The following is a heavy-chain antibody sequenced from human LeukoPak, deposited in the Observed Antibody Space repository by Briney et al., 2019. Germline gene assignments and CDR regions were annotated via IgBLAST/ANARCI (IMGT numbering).Heavy chain of an antibody. Sequence: GGSLRLSCAASGFTFSSYNMNWVRQAPGKGLEWVSSISSSSSYIYYADSVRGRFTISRDNAKNSLYLQINSLRAEDTAVYYCARMDYAGNWPDFWGQGTLVTVSS. CDR3: ARMDYAGNWPDF. CDR1: GFTFSSYN. D-gene: IGHD4-23*01. V-gene: IGHV3-21*01. J-gene: IGHJ4*02. CDR2: ISSSSSYI.